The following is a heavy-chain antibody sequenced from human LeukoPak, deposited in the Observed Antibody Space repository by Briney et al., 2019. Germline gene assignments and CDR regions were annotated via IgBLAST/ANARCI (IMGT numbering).Heavy chain of an antibody. V-gene: IGHV3-23*01. Sequence: GGSLRLSCAASGFTVSSNYMSWVRQAPGKGLEWVSAISGSGGSTYYADSVKGRFTISRDNSKNTLYLQMNSLRAEDTAVYYCAKTGTNRYFQHWGQGTLVTVSS. CDR3: AKTGTNRYFQH. CDR2: ISGSGGST. D-gene: IGHD7-27*01. J-gene: IGHJ1*01. CDR1: GFTVSSNY.